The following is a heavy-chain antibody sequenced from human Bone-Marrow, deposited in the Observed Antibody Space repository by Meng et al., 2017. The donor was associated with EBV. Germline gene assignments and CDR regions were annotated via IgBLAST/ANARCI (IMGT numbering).Heavy chain of an antibody. Sequence: GQLVQSGAEVKKPGSSVKVSCKTSGGTFSSDAISGVRQAPGQGLEWMGGLIPMSGAPNYAQKFQGRVTITADESTSTHYMDLSSLRFEDTAVYYCASESGRGYTPDYWGQGTLVTVSS. CDR2: LIPMSGAP. CDR1: GGTFSSDA. D-gene: IGHD3-10*01. V-gene: IGHV1-69*01. J-gene: IGHJ4*02. CDR3: ASESGRGYTPDY.